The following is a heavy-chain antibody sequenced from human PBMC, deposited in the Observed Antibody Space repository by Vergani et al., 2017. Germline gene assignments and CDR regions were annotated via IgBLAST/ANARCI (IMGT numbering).Heavy chain of an antibody. Sequence: QLQLQESGPGLVKPSETLSLTCTVSGGSISSSSYYWGWIRQPPGKGLEWIGSIYYSGSTYYNPSLKSRVTISVDTSKNQFSLKLSSVTAADTAVYYCARHLAYGGGDCYPDYYGMDVWGQGTRVTVSS. V-gene: IGHV4-39*01. CDR3: ARHLAYGGGDCYPDYYGMDV. CDR2: IYYSGST. CDR1: GGSISSSSYY. D-gene: IGHD2-21*02. J-gene: IGHJ6*02.